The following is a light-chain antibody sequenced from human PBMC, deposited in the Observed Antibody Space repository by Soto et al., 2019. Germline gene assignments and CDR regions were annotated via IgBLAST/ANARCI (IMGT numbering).Light chain of an antibody. CDR3: QQYDNLPLT. CDR1: QGISQD. J-gene: IGKJ4*01. Sequence: DIHLTQSPSLLSASVGDRVTITCRASQGISQDVAWYQQKSGKAPNLLIYDASDLETGVPSRFSGSGSGTDFTFTINSLQPEDIATYYCQQYDNLPLTFGGGTKVDI. V-gene: IGKV1-33*01. CDR2: DAS.